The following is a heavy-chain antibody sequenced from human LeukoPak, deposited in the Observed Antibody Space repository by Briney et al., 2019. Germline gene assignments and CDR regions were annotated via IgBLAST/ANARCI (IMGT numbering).Heavy chain of an antibody. D-gene: IGHD3-3*01. J-gene: IGHJ4*02. CDR2: INHSGST. Sequence: SETLSLTCAVYGGSFSGYYWSWIRQPPGKGLEWIGEINHSGSTSYNPSLKSRVTISVDTSKNQFSLKLSSVTAADTAVYYCARANYDFWSGYSDWGQGTLVTVSS. V-gene: IGHV4-34*01. CDR1: GGSFSGYY. CDR3: ARANYDFWSGYSD.